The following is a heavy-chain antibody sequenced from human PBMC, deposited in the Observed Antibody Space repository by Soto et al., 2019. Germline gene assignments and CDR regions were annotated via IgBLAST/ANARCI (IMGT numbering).Heavy chain of an antibody. CDR1: GFTFSSYG. Sequence: GGSLRLSCVASGFTFSSYGMHWVRQAPGKGLEWVSSISSSSSYIYYADSVKGRFTISRDNAKNSLYLQMNSLRAEDTAVYYCARVAKTYSSGWPDAFDIWGQGTMVTVSS. D-gene: IGHD6-19*01. J-gene: IGHJ3*02. CDR3: ARVAKTYSSGWPDAFDI. CDR2: ISSSSSYI. V-gene: IGHV3-21*01.